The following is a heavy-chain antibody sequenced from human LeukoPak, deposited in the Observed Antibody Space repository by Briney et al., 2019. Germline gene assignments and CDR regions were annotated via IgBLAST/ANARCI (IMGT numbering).Heavy chain of an antibody. CDR3: ARDRGYDSTGLGMDA. Sequence: PGGSLRLSCAASGFTFSSYWMHWVRQAPGKGLVWVSRINSDGSSTSYADSVKGRFTISRDNAKNTLYLQMNSLRAEDTAVYYCARDRGYDSTGLGMDAWGQGTTVTVSS. CDR2: INSDGSST. V-gene: IGHV3-74*01. J-gene: IGHJ6*02. CDR1: GFTFSSYW. D-gene: IGHD3-22*01.